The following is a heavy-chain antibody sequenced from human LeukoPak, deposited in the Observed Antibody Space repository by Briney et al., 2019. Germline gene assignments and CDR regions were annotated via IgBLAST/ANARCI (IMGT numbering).Heavy chain of an antibody. V-gene: IGHV3-7*01. CDR3: VRGRYCNSISCDYFDY. CDR2: IKEGGSEK. Sequence: GGSLRLSCAASGFTFSSYWMSWVRQAPGKGLEWVANIKEGGSEKYYVDSVKGRFTISRDNAKNSLYLQMNSLRAEDTAVYYCVRGRYCNSISCDYFDYWGQGTLVTVSS. J-gene: IGHJ4*02. D-gene: IGHD2-2*01. CDR1: GFTFSSYW.